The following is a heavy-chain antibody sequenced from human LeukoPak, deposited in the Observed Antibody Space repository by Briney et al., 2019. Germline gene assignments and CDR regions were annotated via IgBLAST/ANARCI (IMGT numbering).Heavy chain of an antibody. D-gene: IGHD5-24*01. CDR1: GYTFTSNG. Sequence: GASVKVSCKASGYTFTSNGITWVRQAPGQGLEWVGWISCNNGDTRYAQKFQGRVTVTTDTSTSTAYMELSRLRSDDTAVYYCASQTVEMATDYYYYMDVWGKGTTVTVSS. J-gene: IGHJ6*03. V-gene: IGHV1-18*01. CDR3: ASQTVEMATDYYYYMDV. CDR2: ISCNNGDT.